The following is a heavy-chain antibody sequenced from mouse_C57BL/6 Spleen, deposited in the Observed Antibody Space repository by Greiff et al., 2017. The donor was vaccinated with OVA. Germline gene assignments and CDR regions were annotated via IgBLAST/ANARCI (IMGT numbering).Heavy chain of an antibody. D-gene: IGHD6-5*01. CDR1: GYAFSSSW. CDR3: ARNAEGYAMDY. J-gene: IGHJ4*01. CDR2: IYPGDGDT. Sequence: VKLQQPGPELVKPGASVKISCKASGYAFSSSWMNWVKQRPGKGLEWIGRIYPGDGDTNYNGKFKGKATLTADKSSSTAYMQLSSLTSEDSAVYFCARNAEGYAMDYWGQGTSVTVSS. V-gene: IGHV1-82*01.